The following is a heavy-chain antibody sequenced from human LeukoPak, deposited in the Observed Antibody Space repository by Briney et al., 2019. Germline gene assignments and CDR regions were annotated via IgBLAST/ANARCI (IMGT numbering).Heavy chain of an antibody. D-gene: IGHD3-10*01. CDR2: IIPILGIA. CDR3: ASRYGSGSYYNVFDY. V-gene: IGHV1-69*04. Sequence: GASVKVSCKASGGTFSSYAISWVRQAPGQGLEWMGRIIPILGIANYAQKFQGRVTITADKSTSTAYMELSSLRSEDTAVYYCASRYGSGSYYNVFDYWGQGTLVTVSS. CDR1: GGTFSSYA. J-gene: IGHJ4*02.